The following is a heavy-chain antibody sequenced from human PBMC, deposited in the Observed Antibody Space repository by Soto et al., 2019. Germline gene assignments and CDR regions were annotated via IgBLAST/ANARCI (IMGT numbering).Heavy chain of an antibody. D-gene: IGHD3-22*01. V-gene: IGHV1-18*01. J-gene: IGHJ4*02. Sequence: ASVKVSCKASGYTFTSYGISWVRQAPGQGLEWMGWISAYNVNTNYAQKLQGRVTMTTDTSTSTAYMELRSLRSDDTAVYYCARDRTYYYDSSGYYDNWGQGTLVTVSS. CDR1: GYTFTSYG. CDR2: ISAYNVNT. CDR3: ARDRTYYYDSSGYYDN.